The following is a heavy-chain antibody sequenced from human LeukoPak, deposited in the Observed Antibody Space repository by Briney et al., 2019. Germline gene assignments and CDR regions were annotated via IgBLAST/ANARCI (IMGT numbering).Heavy chain of an antibody. CDR3: ARGPYSYDSSGAFDI. J-gene: IGHJ3*02. CDR2: ISSSGST. CDR1: GGSISSTFYY. Sequence: SETLSLTCTVSGGSISSTFYYWGWIRQPPGKGLEWIGRISSSGSTNYNPSLKSRVTISVDTSKNQFSLKLSSVTAADTAVYFCARGPYSYDSSGAFDIWGQGTMVTVSS. D-gene: IGHD3-22*01. V-gene: IGHV4-39*07.